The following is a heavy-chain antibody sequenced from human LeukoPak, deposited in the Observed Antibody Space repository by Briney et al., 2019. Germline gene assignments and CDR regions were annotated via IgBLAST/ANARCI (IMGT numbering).Heavy chain of an antibody. V-gene: IGHV3-30-3*01. CDR1: GFTFSSYA. CDR3: ARVEQLVTPFYYYGMDV. Sequence: GGSLRLSCAASGFTFSSYAMHWVRQAPGKGLEWVAVISYDGSNKYYADSVKGRFTISRDNSKNTLNLQMNSLRAEDTAVYYCARVEQLVTPFYYYGMDVWGQGTTVTVSS. J-gene: IGHJ6*02. CDR2: ISYDGSNK. D-gene: IGHD6-13*01.